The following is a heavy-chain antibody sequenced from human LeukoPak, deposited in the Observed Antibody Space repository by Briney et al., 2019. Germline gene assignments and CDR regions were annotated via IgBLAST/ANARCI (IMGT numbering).Heavy chain of an antibody. Sequence: SETLSLTCTVSGGSISSYYWSWIRQPPGKGLEWIGEINHSGSTNYNPSLKSRVTISVDTSKNQFSLKLSSVTAADTAVYYCARRDYYEPLWGQGTLVTVSS. V-gene: IGHV4-34*01. CDR2: INHSGST. J-gene: IGHJ1*01. CDR3: ARRDYYEPL. CDR1: GGSISSYY. D-gene: IGHD3-22*01.